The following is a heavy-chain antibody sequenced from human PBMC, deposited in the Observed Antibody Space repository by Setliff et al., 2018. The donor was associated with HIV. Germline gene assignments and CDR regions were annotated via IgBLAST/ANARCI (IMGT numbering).Heavy chain of an antibody. Sequence: PGGSLRLSCAASGFVFGSFVMSWVRQAPGKGLEWVAVIWYDGTNKYYADSVKGRFTISRDNFKNTLFLQMNSLRAEDTAVYYCARDQEWLVEVEGDALHIWGQGTMVTV. CDR2: IWYDGTNK. CDR3: ARDQEWLVEVEGDALHI. V-gene: IGHV3-33*08. D-gene: IGHD6-19*01. J-gene: IGHJ3*02. CDR1: GFVFGSFV.